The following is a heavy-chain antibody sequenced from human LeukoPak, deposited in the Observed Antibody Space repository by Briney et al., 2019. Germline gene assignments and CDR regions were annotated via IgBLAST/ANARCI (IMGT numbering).Heavy chain of an antibody. CDR3: ARDSKGYYDSSGADAFDI. J-gene: IGHJ3*02. Sequence: ASVKVSCKTSDYTFTSYAISWVRQAPGQGLEWMGGIIPIFGTANYAQKFQGRVTITADESTSTAYMELSSLRSEDTAVYYCARDSKGYYDSSGADAFDIWGQGTMVTVSS. V-gene: IGHV1-69*13. CDR2: IIPIFGTA. D-gene: IGHD3-22*01. CDR1: DYTFTSYA.